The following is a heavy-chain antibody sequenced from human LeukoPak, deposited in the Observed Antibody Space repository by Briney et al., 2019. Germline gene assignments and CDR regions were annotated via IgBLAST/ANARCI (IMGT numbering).Heavy chain of an antibody. D-gene: IGHD4/OR15-4a*01. V-gene: IGHV3-53*01. Sequence: PGGSLRLSCTVSGFTVSSNSMSWVRQAPGKGLEWVSFIYSDNTHYSDSVKGRFSISRDNSKNTLYLQMNSLRAEDTAVYYCARRAGAYSHPYDYWGQGTLVTVSP. CDR2: IYSDNT. CDR3: ARRAGAYSHPYDY. CDR1: GFTVSSNS. J-gene: IGHJ4*02.